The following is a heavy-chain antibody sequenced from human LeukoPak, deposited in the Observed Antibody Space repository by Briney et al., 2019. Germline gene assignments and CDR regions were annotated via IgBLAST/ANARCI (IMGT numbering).Heavy chain of an antibody. D-gene: IGHD2-8*01. CDR2: IYYSETT. J-gene: IGHJ6*03. Sequence: TSSETLSLTCTVSGGSISTYYWTWIRQPPGKGLEWIGYIYYSETTDYNPSLKGRVTISVDTSKSQFSLNLSSVTAADTAVYYCARAIRRQHCSIGICPYYYYYYMDVWGKGTTVTVFS. CDR1: GGSISTYY. V-gene: IGHV4-59*01. CDR3: ARAIRRQHCSIGICPYYYYYYMDV.